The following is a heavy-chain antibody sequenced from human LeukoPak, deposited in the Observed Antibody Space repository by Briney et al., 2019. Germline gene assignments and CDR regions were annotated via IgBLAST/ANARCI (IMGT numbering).Heavy chain of an antibody. CDR2: ISSSSSNI. J-gene: IGHJ4*02. V-gene: IGHV3-21*01. Sequence: GRSLRLSCAASGFTFSSYGMHWVRQAPGKGLEWVSSISSSSSNIYYADSVKGRFTISRDNAKNSLYLQMNSLRAEDTAVYYCARGYCSSTSCHPYFFDYWGQGTLVTVSS. CDR1: GFTFSSYG. D-gene: IGHD2-2*01. CDR3: ARGYCSSTSCHPYFFDY.